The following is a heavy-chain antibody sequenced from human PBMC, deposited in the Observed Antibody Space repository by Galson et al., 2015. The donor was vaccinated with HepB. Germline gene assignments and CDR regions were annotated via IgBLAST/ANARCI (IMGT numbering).Heavy chain of an antibody. CDR2: ISSSSSTI. Sequence: SLRLSCAASGFTFSSYRMNWVRQAPGKGLEWVSYISSSSSTIYYAGSVKGRFTISRDNAKNSLYLQMNSLRAEDTAVYYCARRVSSVSYGMDVWGQGTTVTVSS. V-gene: IGHV3-48*01. D-gene: IGHD6-13*01. J-gene: IGHJ6*02. CDR1: GFTFSSYR. CDR3: ARRVSSVSYGMDV.